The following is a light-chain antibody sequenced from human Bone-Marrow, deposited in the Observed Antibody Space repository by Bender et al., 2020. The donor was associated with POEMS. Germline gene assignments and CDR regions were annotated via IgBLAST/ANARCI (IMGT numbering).Light chain of an antibody. V-gene: IGLV3-21*02. CDR1: NIERKS. CDR3: QVWDSSANHVV. J-gene: IGLJ3*02. CDR2: DGT. Sequence: SYVLTQPPSVSVAPGQTAKIICGEDNIERKSVHWYQQKPGQAPVVVVKDGTDRPSGIPERFSGANSGNTATLTISRVEAGDEADYYCQVWDSSANHVVFGGGTKLTVL.